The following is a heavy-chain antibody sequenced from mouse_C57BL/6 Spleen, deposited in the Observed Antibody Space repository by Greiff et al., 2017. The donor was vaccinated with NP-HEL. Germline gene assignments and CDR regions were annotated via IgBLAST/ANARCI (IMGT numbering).Heavy chain of an antibody. Sequence: VQLQQSGAELVRPGASVTLSCTASGYTFTDYEMHWLKQTPVHGLEWIGVIDPETGGTAYNQKFKGKAILTADKSSSTAYMELRSLTSEDSAVYYCTRLLRGWFADWGQGTLVTVSA. J-gene: IGHJ3*01. CDR2: IDPETGGT. D-gene: IGHD1-1*01. CDR1: GYTFTDYE. CDR3: TRLLRGWFAD. V-gene: IGHV1-15*01.